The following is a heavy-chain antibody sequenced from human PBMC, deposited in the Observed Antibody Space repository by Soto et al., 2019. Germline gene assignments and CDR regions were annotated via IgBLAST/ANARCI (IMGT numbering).Heavy chain of an antibody. J-gene: IGHJ4*02. CDR2: IYYSGST. D-gene: IGHD6-19*01. CDR3: ARGRAVAGTGFDY. V-gene: IGHV4-39*01. Sequence: QLQLQESGPGLVKPSETLSLTCTVAGGSISSSSYYWGWIRKPPGKGLEWIGRIYYSGSTSYNPSLKRRVTISVDTSKNQFSLKLSSVTAADKAVYYCARGRAVAGTGFDYWGQGTLVTVS. CDR1: GGSISSSSYY.